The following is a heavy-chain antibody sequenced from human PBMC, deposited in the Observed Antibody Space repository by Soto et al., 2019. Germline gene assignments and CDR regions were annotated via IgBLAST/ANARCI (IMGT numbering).Heavy chain of an antibody. D-gene: IGHD6-13*01. Sequence: SLRLSCAASGFTFSSYGMHCVRQAPGKGLEWVAVISYDGINKYYSDSVRGRFTISRDNSKNTVYLQINSLRPEDTAVYYCAKQLYGSRNYFYYGMDVWGQGTTVTVSS. CDR3: AKQLYGSRNYFYYGMDV. J-gene: IGHJ6*02. V-gene: IGHV3-30*18. CDR2: ISYDGINK. CDR1: GFTFSSYG.